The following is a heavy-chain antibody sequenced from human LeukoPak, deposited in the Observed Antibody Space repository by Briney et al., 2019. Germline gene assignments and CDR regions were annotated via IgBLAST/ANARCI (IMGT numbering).Heavy chain of an antibody. J-gene: IGHJ5*02. Sequence: GASVKVSCKASGYTFTGYYMHWVRQAPGQGLEWMGWINPNSGGTNYAQKFQGWVTMARDTSISTAYMELSRLRSDDTAVYYCAKEGPGIAAAGSGGNWFDPWGQGTLVTVSS. D-gene: IGHD6-13*01. CDR1: GYTFTGYY. CDR3: AKEGPGIAAAGSGGNWFDP. V-gene: IGHV1-2*04. CDR2: INPNSGGT.